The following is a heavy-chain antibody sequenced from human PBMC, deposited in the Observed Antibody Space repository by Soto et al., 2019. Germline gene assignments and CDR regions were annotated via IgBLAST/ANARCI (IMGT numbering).Heavy chain of an antibody. CDR3: AKGTVTAAISFDY. CDR2: ISYNGGNK. V-gene: IGHV3-30-3*01. J-gene: IGHJ4*02. Sequence: LRLSCAASGFIFSNFAMHWVRQAPGKGLEWVAIISYNGGNKQFADSVKGRFTVSRDNSENTVYLQMNGLRLEDTGVYYCAKGTVTAAISFDYWSQGTVVTVSS. CDR1: GFIFSNFA. D-gene: IGHD6-13*01.